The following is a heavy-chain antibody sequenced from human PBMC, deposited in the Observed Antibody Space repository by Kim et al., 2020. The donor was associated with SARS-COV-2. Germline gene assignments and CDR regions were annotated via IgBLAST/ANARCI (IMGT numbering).Heavy chain of an antibody. J-gene: IGHJ6*02. Sequence: SETLSLTCAVYGGSFSGYYWSWIRQPPGKGLEWIGEINHSGSTNYNPSLKSRVTISVDTSKNQFSLKLSSVTAADTAVYYCARANDRVRGPSRGYGMDVWGQGTTVTVSS. D-gene: IGHD3-10*01. CDR3: ARANDRVRGPSRGYGMDV. V-gene: IGHV4-34*01. CDR1: GGSFSGYY. CDR2: INHSGST.